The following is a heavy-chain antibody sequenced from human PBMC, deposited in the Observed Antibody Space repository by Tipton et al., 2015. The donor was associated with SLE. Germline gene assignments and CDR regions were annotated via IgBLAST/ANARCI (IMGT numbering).Heavy chain of an antibody. V-gene: IGHV4-34*11. CDR3: ARGGAVYYYYYYMDV. CDR1: GASVSGYY. D-gene: IGHD3-10*01. Sequence: LRLSCAVSGASVSGYYWSWIRQPPGKGLEWIGFVFYSETTHYRTTNYSPSLESRSTLSVDTSKNQFSLKLSSVTAADTAVYYCARGGAVYYYYYYMDVWGKGTTVTVSS. CDR2: VFYSETT. J-gene: IGHJ6*03.